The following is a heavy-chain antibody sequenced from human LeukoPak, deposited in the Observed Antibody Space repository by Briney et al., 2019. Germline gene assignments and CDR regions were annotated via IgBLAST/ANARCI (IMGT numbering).Heavy chain of an antibody. CDR2: IYSGGDT. CDR1: GFTVSSSY. D-gene: IGHD5-12*01. V-gene: IGHV3-53*01. CDR3: ARDARGGYVLDS. Sequence: GGSVRLSCAGSGFTVSSSYMSWVRQAPGKGLEWVSVIYSGGDTYYAESVKGRFTISRDNSKNTLYLQMNSLRAEDTAVYYCARDARGGYVLDSWGQGTLVTVSS. J-gene: IGHJ4*02.